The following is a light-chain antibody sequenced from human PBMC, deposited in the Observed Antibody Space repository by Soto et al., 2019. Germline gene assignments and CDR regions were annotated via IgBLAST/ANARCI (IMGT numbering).Light chain of an antibody. Sequence: EIVLTQSPGTLSLSPGERATLSCRASQSVSSSYLAWYQQKPVQAPRLLIYGASSRATGIPARFSGSGSGTDFTLTISRLEPEDCAVYYCQQYGSSPITFGQGTRLEIK. CDR2: GAS. V-gene: IGKV3-20*01. J-gene: IGKJ5*01. CDR3: QQYGSSPIT. CDR1: QSVSSSY.